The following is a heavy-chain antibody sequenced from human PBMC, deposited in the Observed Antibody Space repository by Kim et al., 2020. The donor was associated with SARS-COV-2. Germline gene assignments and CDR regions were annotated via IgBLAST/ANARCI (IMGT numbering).Heavy chain of an antibody. CDR1: GGATSNYY. Sequence: SETLSLTCTVSGGATSNYYWSWIRQPPGKGLEWIGYIYNNGGSYYNPSLMSRVTISEDTSENQFSLRLTSVTAADTAMYYCARHGRWLQLPWFDHWGQG. CDR3: ARHGRWLQLPWFDH. V-gene: IGHV4-59*13. J-gene: IGHJ5*02. CDR2: IYNNGGS. D-gene: IGHD4-4*01.